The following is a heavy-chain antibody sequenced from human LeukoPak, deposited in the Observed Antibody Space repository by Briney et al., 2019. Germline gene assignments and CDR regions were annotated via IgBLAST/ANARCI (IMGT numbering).Heavy chain of an antibody. D-gene: IGHD2-21*01. V-gene: IGHV4-39*01. CDR3: ARHHKFFPAYGGYYFDY. J-gene: IGHJ4*02. Sequence: SETLSLTCAVSGGSISSNSYYWGWIRQPPGKGLEWIGEINHSGSTNYNPSLKSRVTISVDTSKNQFSLKLSSVTAADTAVYYCARHHKFFPAYGGYYFDYWGQGTLVTVSS. CDR2: INHSGST. CDR1: GGSISSNSYY.